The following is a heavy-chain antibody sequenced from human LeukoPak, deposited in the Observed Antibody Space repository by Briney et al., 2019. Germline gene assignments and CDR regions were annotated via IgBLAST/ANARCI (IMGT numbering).Heavy chain of an antibody. J-gene: IGHJ5*02. CDR1: GYTLTELS. CDR3: ALYVLGTGTNWFDP. D-gene: IGHD1-14*01. Sequence: ASVKVSCKVSGYTLTELSMHWVRQAPGKGLEWMGGFDPEDGETIYAQKFQGRVTMTEDTSTDTAYMELSSLRSEDTAVYYWALYVLGTGTNWFDPWGQGTLVTVSS. CDR2: FDPEDGET. V-gene: IGHV1-24*01.